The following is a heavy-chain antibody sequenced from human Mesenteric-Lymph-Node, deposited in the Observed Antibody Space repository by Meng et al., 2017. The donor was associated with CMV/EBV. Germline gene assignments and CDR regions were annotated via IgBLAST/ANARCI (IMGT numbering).Heavy chain of an antibody. V-gene: IGHV1-18*01. CDR2: ISAYNGNT. CDR1: YTFTSYD. Sequence: YTFTSYDINWVRQAPGQGLEWMGWISAYNGNTNYAQKLQGRVTMTTDTSTSTAYMELRSLRSDDTAVYYCASSVVPAAISTDAFDIWGQGTMVTVSS. J-gene: IGHJ3*02. CDR3: ASSVVPAAISTDAFDI. D-gene: IGHD2-2*01.